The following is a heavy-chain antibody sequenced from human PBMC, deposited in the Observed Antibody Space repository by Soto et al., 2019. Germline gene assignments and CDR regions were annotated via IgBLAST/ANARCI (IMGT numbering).Heavy chain of an antibody. D-gene: IGHD6-19*01. J-gene: IGHJ4*02. CDR3: ARPKGSYSSGYYYFDY. CDR2: IIPLFGTA. CDR1: GGTFSTYA. V-gene: IGHV1-69*13. Sequence: SVKVSFKTSGGTFSTYAIYWVRQAPGQGLEWMGAIIPLFGTADYAQKFQGRVTITADESTSTAYMELSSLRSEDTAVYYCARPKGSYSSGYYYFDYWGQGTLVTVSS.